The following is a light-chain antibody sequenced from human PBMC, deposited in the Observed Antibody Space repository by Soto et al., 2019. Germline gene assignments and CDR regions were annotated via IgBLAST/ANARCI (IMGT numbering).Light chain of an antibody. CDR2: DVS. V-gene: IGLV2-14*01. J-gene: IGLJ2*01. CDR3: SSYTSSSTRV. Sequence: QSALTQPASVSGSPGQSISISCTGTSSDVGAYNYVSWYQQHPGKAPKLMINDVSNRPSGVSNRFSGSKSGKTASLTISGLQAEDEADYYCSSYTSSSTRVFGGGTKLTV. CDR1: SSDVGAYNY.